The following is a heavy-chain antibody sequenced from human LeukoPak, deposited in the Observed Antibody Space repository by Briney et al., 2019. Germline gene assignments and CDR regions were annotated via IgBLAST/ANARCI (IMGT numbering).Heavy chain of an antibody. CDR1: GFTFSSYG. J-gene: IGHJ6*04. CDR3: AKEVKDCSSTSCYYYYGMDV. V-gene: IGHV3-30*18. Sequence: GGSLRLSCAASGFTFSSYGMHWVRQAPGKGLEWVAVISHDGSNKYYADSVKGRFTISRDNSKNTLYLQMNSLRAEDTAVYYCAKEVKDCSSTSCYYYYGMDVWGKGTTVTVSS. D-gene: IGHD2-2*01. CDR2: ISHDGSNK.